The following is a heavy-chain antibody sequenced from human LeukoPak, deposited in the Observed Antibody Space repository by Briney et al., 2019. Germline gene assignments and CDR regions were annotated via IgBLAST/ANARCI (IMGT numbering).Heavy chain of an antibody. CDR1: GCSFDDYG. V-gene: IGHV3-20*04. J-gene: IGHJ4*02. CDR3: ARDLRVVITGSFDS. CDR2: INWNGDST. D-gene: IGHD3-22*01. Sequence: GGPLILSCAASGCSFDDYGLTLGRQAPGKVLEWVSGINWNGDSTDYADSVKGRFTISRDNAKNSLYLQMNSLRAEDTALYYCARDLRVVITGSFDSWGQGTLVTVSS.